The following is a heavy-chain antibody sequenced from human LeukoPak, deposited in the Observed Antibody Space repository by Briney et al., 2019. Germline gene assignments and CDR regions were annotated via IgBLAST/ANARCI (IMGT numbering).Heavy chain of an antibody. CDR3: ARHYSKNGGYYYGMDV. J-gene: IGHJ6*02. CDR2: IIPIFGTA. D-gene: IGHD4-11*01. CDR1: GGTFSSYA. V-gene: IGHV1-69*01. Sequence: GSSVKVSCKASGGTFSSYAISWVRQAPGQGLEWMGGIIPIFGTANYAQKFQGRVTITADESTSTAYMELSSLRSEDTAVYYCARHYSKNGGYYYGMDVWGQGTTVTVSS.